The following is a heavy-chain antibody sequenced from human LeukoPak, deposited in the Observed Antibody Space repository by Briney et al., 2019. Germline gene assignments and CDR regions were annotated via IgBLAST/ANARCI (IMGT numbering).Heavy chain of an antibody. D-gene: IGHD4-17*01. Sequence: APTLVNTTQTLTLTCTSSGFSLSSRGVGVGWIRQPPGKALEWLALIYWDDDKRYSPSLKSRLTITKDTSKNQVVLTLTNMDPVDTGTYYCAHSGTVTSPHDAFDVWGQGTMVTVSS. J-gene: IGHJ3*01. CDR3: AHSGTVTSPHDAFDV. V-gene: IGHV2-5*02. CDR1: GFSLSSRGVG. CDR2: IYWDDDK.